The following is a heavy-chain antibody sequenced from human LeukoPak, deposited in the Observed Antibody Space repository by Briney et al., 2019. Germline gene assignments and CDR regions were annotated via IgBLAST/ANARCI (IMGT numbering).Heavy chain of an antibody. CDR3: ARSSFNALGYCSSTSCLFDY. Sequence: GGSLRLSCAASGFTFSSYSMNWVRQAPGKGLEWVSSLSSSSSYIYYADSVKGRFTISRDNAKNSLYLQMNSLRAEDTAVYYCARSSFNALGYCSSTSCLFDYWGQGTLVTVSS. CDR1: GFTFSSYS. CDR2: LSSSSSYI. D-gene: IGHD2-2*01. V-gene: IGHV3-21*01. J-gene: IGHJ4*02.